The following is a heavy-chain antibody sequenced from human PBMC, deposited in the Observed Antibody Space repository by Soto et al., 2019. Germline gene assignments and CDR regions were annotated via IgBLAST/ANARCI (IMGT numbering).Heavy chain of an antibody. J-gene: IGHJ6*03. CDR3: AKGESTVTTNLFGIYYYYMDV. D-gene: IGHD4-4*01. V-gene: IGHV3-23*01. CDR1: GFTFSSYA. Sequence: GGSLRLSCAASGFTFSSYAMSWVRQAPGKGLEWVSAISGSGGSTYYADSVKGRFTISRDNSKNTLYLQMNSLRAEDTAVYYCAKGESTVTTNLFGIYYYYMDVWGKGTTVTVSS. CDR2: ISGSGGST.